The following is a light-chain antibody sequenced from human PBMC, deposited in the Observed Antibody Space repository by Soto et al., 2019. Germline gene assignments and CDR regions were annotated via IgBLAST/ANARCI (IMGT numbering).Light chain of an antibody. CDR2: DAS. V-gene: IGKV1-33*01. Sequence: DIQMTQSPSSLSASVGGRVTITCQASQDIINYLNWYQQKPVKAPKLLIYDASNLETGVPSRFSGSGSGTDFTFTISSLQPEDIATYYCQQYDNFPLTFGGGTKVDIK. CDR3: QQYDNFPLT. J-gene: IGKJ4*01. CDR1: QDIINY.